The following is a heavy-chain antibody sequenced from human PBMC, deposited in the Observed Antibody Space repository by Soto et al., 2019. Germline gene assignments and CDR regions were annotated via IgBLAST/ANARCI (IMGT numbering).Heavy chain of an antibody. V-gene: IGHV1-3*01. J-gene: IGHJ4*02. CDR2: INAGNGNT. D-gene: IGHD4-17*01. Sequence: GASVTVSCKASGYTFTSYAMRWVRQAPGQRLEWMGWINAGNGNTKYSQKFQGRVTITRDTSASTAYMELSSLRSEDTAVYYCARPMGEGTVTTFYYWGQGTLVTVSS. CDR1: GYTFTSYA. CDR3: ARPMGEGTVTTFYY.